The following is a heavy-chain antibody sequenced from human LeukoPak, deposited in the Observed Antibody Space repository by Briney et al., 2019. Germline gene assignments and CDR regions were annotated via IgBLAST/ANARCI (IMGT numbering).Heavy chain of an antibody. D-gene: IGHD1-14*01. CDR1: LDSTTSNF. J-gene: IGHJ4*02. CDR2: IHRSGSP. V-gene: IGHV4-4*02. CDR3: AREILGGFNPGAY. Sequence: SETLSLTCTVSLDSTTSNFWSWVRQPPWKGLEWIGEIHRSGSPNYNPSLQSRVTISIDRSRNQIVLELSSVTAADTAVYYCAREILGGFNPGAYWGQGTLVTVSS.